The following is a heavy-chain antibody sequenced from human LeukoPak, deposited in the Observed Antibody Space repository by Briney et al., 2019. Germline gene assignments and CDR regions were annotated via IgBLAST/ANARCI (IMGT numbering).Heavy chain of an antibody. CDR3: ARGYSGSWLGNWFDP. CDR2: INHSGST. CDR1: GGSFSGYY. V-gene: IGHV4-34*01. D-gene: IGHD6-13*01. Sequence: SETLSLTCAVYGGSFSGYYWSWIRQPPGKGLEWIGEINHSGSTNYNPSLKSRVTISVDTSKNQFSLKLSSVTAADTAVYYCARGYSGSWLGNWFDPWGQGTLVTVSS. J-gene: IGHJ5*02.